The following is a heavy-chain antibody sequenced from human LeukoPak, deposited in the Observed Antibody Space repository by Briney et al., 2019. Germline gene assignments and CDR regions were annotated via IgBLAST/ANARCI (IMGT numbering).Heavy chain of an antibody. V-gene: IGHV1-69*04. CDR1: GGTFSSYA. Sequence: GASVKVSCKASGGTFSSYAINWVRQAPGQGLEWMGRIIPFLDVANYAQKFQDRVTITADKSTSTAYMELSSLRSEDTAVYYCASPNDRISGTFRFDHWGQGTLVTVSS. D-gene: IGHD1-20*01. J-gene: IGHJ4*02. CDR3: ASPNDRISGTFRFDH. CDR2: IIPFLDVA.